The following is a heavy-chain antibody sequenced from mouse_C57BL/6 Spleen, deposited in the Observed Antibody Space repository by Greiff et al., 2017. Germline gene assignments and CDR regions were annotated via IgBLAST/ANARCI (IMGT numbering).Heavy chain of an antibody. Sequence: QVQLKQSGAELVKPGASVKISCKASGYAFSSYWMNWVKQRPGKGLEWIGQIYPGDGDTNYNGKFKGKATLTADKSSSTAYMQLSSLTSEDSAVYFCARGGWLPHFDHWGQGTTLTVSS. D-gene: IGHD2-3*01. V-gene: IGHV1-80*01. CDR3: ARGGWLPHFDH. J-gene: IGHJ2*01. CDR1: GYAFSSYW. CDR2: IYPGDGDT.